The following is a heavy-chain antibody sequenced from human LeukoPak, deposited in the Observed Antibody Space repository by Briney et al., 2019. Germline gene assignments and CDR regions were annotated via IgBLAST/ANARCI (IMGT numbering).Heavy chain of an antibody. CDR1: GFTFSNYA. CDR3: AKYYDFVWGSIEY. V-gene: IGHV3-23*01. J-gene: IGHJ4*02. D-gene: IGHD3-16*01. CDR2: ISGSGGST. Sequence: QAGGSLRLSCAASGFTFSNYAMSWVRQAPGKGLEWVSTISGSGGSTYYADSVKGRFTISSDYSKNTLHLQMNTLRAEDTAVYYRAKYYDFVWGSIEYWGQGTLVTVSS.